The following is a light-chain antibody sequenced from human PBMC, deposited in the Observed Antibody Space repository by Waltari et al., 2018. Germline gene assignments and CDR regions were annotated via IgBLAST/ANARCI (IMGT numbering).Light chain of an antibody. V-gene: IGLV1-40*01. Sequence: QSVLTPPPSVSGAPGQRVTISCTGSRSNIGAGYDVHWYQQLPGTAPKLLIYGNSNRPSGVPDRFSGSKSGTSASLAITGLQAEDEADYYCQSYDSSHVVFGGGTKLTVL. CDR3: QSYDSSHVV. J-gene: IGLJ2*01. CDR1: RSNIGAGYD. CDR2: GNS.